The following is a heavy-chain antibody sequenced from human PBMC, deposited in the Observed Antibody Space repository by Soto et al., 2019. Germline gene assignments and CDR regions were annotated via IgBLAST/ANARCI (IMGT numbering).Heavy chain of an antibody. CDR1: GFSLTNARMG. D-gene: IGHD1-1*01. Sequence: QVTLKESGPVLVKPTETLTLTCTVSGFSLTNARMGVSWLRQPPGKALEWLALIFSNDGKSYSTSLKSRLTISKDTPGSQIVLTMTDMAPVDTATYFCARHQQLVEGYFDYWGQGTLVSVSS. V-gene: IGHV2-26*01. CDR3: ARHQQLVEGYFDY. J-gene: IGHJ4*02. CDR2: IFSNDGK.